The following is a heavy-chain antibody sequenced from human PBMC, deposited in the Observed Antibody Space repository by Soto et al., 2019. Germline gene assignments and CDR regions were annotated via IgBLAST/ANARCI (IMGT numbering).Heavy chain of an antibody. Sequence: QVQLVESGGGVVQPGRSLRLSCAASGFTLSSYGMHWVRQAPGKGLEWVAVISYDGSTKYYADSVKGRFTISRDNSKNTLYLQMNSLRAEDTAVYYCAKPISSDYYYYGTDVWGQGTTVTASS. D-gene: IGHD3-3*02. CDR1: GFTLSSYG. CDR2: ISYDGSTK. CDR3: AKPISSDYYYYGTDV. V-gene: IGHV3-30*18. J-gene: IGHJ6*02.